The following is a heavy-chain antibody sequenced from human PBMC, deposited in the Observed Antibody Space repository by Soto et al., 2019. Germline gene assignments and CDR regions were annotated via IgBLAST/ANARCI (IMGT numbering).Heavy chain of an antibody. CDR1: GFTFNNAW. CDR2: IKSKTDGETT. Sequence: EVQLVESGGGLVKPGGSLRLSCAASGFTFNNAWMSWVRQAPGKGLEWVGRIKSKTDGETTDYAAPVRGRFAISRDDSENTLYLQMNSLKTEDTAVYYCTPGHSAGLYWGRGTLVTVSS. V-gene: IGHV3-15*01. J-gene: IGHJ4*02. D-gene: IGHD2-21*01. CDR3: TPGHSAGLY.